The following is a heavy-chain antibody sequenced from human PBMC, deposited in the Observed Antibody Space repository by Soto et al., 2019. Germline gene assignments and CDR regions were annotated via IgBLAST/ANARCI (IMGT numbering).Heavy chain of an antibody. CDR2: TYYRSKWYN. CDR1: GDSVSSNSAA. CDR3: ASEGYSSSPPYYYYGMDV. Sequence: PSETLSLTCAISGDSVSSNSAAWNWIRQSPSRGLEWLGRTYYRSKWYNDYAVSVKSRITINPDTSKNQFSLQLNSVTPEDTAVYYCASEGYSSSPPYYYYGMDVWGQGTTVTVSS. V-gene: IGHV6-1*01. J-gene: IGHJ6*02. D-gene: IGHD6-6*01.